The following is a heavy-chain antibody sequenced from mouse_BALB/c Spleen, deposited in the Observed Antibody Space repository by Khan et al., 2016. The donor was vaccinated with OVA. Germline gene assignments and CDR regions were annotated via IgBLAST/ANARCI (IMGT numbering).Heavy chain of an antibody. CDR2: IWGDGST. J-gene: IGHJ3*01. D-gene: IGHD2-2*01. V-gene: IGHV2-3*01. CDR3: AIIYYGYDWFAY. CDR1: GLSLTNYG. Sequence: QVQLKESGPGLVAPSQSLSIRCTVSGLSLTNYGVSWVRQPPGKGLEWLGAIWGDGSTNYHSVLKSRLSISKDNSKSQVFVKLNSLQTDDTATYYCAIIYYGYDWFAYWGQGTLVTGSA.